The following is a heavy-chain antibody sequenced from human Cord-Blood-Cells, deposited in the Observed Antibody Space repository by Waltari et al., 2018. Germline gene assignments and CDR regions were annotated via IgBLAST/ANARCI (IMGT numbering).Heavy chain of an antibody. CDR2: IYSGGRT. Sequence: EVQLVETGGGLIQPGGSLRLSCAASGFTVSSNYMSWVRQAPGKGLEWVSVIYSGGRTYYADSVKGRCTISRDNSKNTLYLQMNSLRAEDTAVYYCARDLGDGYSYGYAFDIWGQGTMVTVSS. D-gene: IGHD5-18*01. CDR3: ARDLGDGYSYGYAFDI. V-gene: IGHV3-53*02. CDR1: GFTVSSNY. J-gene: IGHJ3*02.